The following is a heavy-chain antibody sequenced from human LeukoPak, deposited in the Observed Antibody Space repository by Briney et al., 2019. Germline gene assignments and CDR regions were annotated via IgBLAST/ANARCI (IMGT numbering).Heavy chain of an antibody. V-gene: IGHV4-59*12. J-gene: IGHJ4*02. Sequence: SETLSLTCTVSGGSIYSYYWSWIRQPPGKGLEWIGYIYYSGSTNYNPSLKSRVTISLDTSKNQFSLKLSSVTAADTAVYYCARESLTTRGLIDYWGQGTLVTVSS. CDR3: ARESLTTRGLIDY. D-gene: IGHD4-11*01. CDR2: IYYSGST. CDR1: GGSIYSYY.